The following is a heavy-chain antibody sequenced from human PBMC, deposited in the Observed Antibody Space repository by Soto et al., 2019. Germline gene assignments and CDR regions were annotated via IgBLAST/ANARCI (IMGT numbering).Heavy chain of an antibody. CDR3: ARDAFGYCSGGSCYHKDY. D-gene: IGHD2-15*01. Sequence: QVQLQESGPGLVKPSQTLSLTCTVSGGSISSGDYYWSWIRQPPGKGLEWIGYIYYSGSTYYNPSLKSRVTISVDTSKNQFSLTLSSVTAADTAVYYCARDAFGYCSGGSCYHKDYWGQGTLVTVSS. CDR1: GGSISSGDYY. V-gene: IGHV4-30-4*01. J-gene: IGHJ4*02. CDR2: IYYSGST.